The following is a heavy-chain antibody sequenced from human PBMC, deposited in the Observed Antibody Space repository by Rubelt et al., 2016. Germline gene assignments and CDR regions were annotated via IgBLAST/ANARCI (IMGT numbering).Heavy chain of an antibody. CDR1: GGTFSSYA. Sequence: QVRLVQSGAEVKKPGSSVKVSCKASGGTFSSYAISWVRQAPGQGLEWMGWISAYNGNTNYAKKLQGRVTMTTDTSTSTAYMELRSLRSDDTAVYYCARVEVRGVVDPWGQGTLVTVSS. CDR3: ARVEVRGVVDP. J-gene: IGHJ5*02. CDR2: ISAYNGNT. V-gene: IGHV1-18*01. D-gene: IGHD3-10*01.